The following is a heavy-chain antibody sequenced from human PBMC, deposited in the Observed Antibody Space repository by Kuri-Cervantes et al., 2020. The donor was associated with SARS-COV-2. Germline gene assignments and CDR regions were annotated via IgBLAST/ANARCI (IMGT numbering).Heavy chain of an antibody. J-gene: IGHJ3*01. Sequence: SETLSLTCAVYGGSFSGYYWSWIRQPPGKGLEWIGEINHSGSTNYNPSLKSRVIISVDTSKNQFSLKLSSVTAADTALYYCAKYDNDDHSGFDVWGQGKKVTVSS. CDR1: GGSFSGYY. CDR3: AKYDNDDHSGFDV. V-gene: IGHV4-34*01. D-gene: IGHD4-11*01. CDR2: INHSGST.